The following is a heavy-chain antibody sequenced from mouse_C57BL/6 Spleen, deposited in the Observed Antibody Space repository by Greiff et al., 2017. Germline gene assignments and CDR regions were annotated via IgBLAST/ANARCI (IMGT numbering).Heavy chain of an antibody. V-gene: IGHV5-16*01. CDR3: ARELRYARDY. CDR1: GFTFSDYY. D-gene: IGHD1-1*01. Sequence: EVHLVESEGGLVQPGSSMKLSCTASGFTFSDYYMAWVRQVPEKGLEWVSNIIYDGSSTSYLASLKSRFIISRDNAKNILYLQMSSLKSEETATYYCARELRYARDYGGQGTSVTVSS. J-gene: IGHJ4*01. CDR2: IIYDGSST.